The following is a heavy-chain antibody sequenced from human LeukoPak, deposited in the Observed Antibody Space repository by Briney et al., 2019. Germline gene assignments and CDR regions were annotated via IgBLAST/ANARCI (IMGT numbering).Heavy chain of an antibody. CDR3: ARGAYYDFWSALGANAFDI. V-gene: IGHV5-51*01. CDR2: IYPGDSDT. J-gene: IGHJ3*02. Sequence: GESLKISCKGSGYSFTSYWIGWVRQMPGKGLEWMGIIYPGDSDTRYSPSFQGQVTISADKSISTAYLQWSSLKASDTAMYYCARGAYYDFWSALGANAFDIWGQGTMVTV. CDR1: GYSFTSYW. D-gene: IGHD3-3*01.